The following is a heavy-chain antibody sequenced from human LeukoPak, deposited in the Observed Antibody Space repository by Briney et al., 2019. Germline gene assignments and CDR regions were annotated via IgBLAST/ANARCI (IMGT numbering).Heavy chain of an antibody. CDR3: ARAVGTTTGLFDY. J-gene: IGHJ4*02. CDR1: GYSISSGFY. V-gene: IGHV4-38-2*02. Sequence: SETLSLTCTVSGYSISSGFYWGWIRQSPGKGLDWIGSIHYSKMTFYNPSLKSRVTMSLDTSKNRFSLNLSSVTAADTAVYYCARAVGTTTGLFDYWGQGALVTVSS. CDR2: IHYSKMT. D-gene: IGHD1-26*01.